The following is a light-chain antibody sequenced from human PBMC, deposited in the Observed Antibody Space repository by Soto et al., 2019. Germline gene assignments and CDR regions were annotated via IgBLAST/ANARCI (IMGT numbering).Light chain of an antibody. V-gene: IGKV3D-20*01. CDR2: DAS. CDR1: QSVSSSH. CDR3: QKYGSSPYT. J-gene: IGKJ2*01. Sequence: EIVLTQSPATLALSPGARATLSCAASQSVSSSHLAWYQQKPGLAPRLLIYDASSRATGIPDRFSGSGSGTDFTLTISRLEPEDFAVYYCQKYGSSPYTFGQGTKLEIK.